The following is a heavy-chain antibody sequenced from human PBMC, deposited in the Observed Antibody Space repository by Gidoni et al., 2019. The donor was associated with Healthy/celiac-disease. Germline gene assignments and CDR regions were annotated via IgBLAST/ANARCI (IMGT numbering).Heavy chain of an antibody. CDR1: GRSISSYY. CDR2: IYTSGST. CDR3: ARDGIAAGTRFDWYFDL. J-gene: IGHJ2*01. Sequence: QVQLQESGPGLVKPSETLSLTCTVSGRSISSYYWSWIRQPAGKGLEWIGRIYTSGSTNYNPSLKSRVTMSVDTSKNQFSLKLSSVTAADTAVYYCARDGIAAGTRFDWYFDLWGRGTLVTVSS. D-gene: IGHD6-13*01. V-gene: IGHV4-4*07.